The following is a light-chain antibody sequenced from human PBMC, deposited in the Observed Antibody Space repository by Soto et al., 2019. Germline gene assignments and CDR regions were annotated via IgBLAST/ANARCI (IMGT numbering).Light chain of an antibody. CDR3: SSYTSTSTLVV. J-gene: IGLJ2*01. V-gene: IGLV2-14*03. Sequence: QSALTQPASVSGSPGQSITISCTGTSSDVGGYNYVSWYQHHPGKAPKLTIYDVSNRPSGVSNRFSGSKSGNTASLTISGVQAEDEADYYCSSYTSTSTLVVFGGGTKLTVL. CDR1: SSDVGGYNY. CDR2: DVS.